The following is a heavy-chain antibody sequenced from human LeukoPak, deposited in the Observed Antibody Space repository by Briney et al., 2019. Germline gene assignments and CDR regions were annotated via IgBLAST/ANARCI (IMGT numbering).Heavy chain of an antibody. CDR3: AREGTFGDYRASGDH. J-gene: IGHJ4*02. CDR1: GFTFNTYW. V-gene: IGHV3-7*03. Sequence: AGGSLRLSCEASGFTFNTYWMKWVRQAPGKGLEWVANIKQDGSQKYYVDSVKGRFIISRDNAKNSLYLQMNSVRAEDTAVYYCAREGTFGDYRASGDHWGQGALVTVSS. D-gene: IGHD2-21*02. CDR2: IKQDGSQK.